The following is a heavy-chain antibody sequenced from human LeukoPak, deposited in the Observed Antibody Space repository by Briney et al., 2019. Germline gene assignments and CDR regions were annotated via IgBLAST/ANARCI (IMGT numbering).Heavy chain of an antibody. D-gene: IGHD3-3*01. CDR3: ARGYGDFWSGSYGD. Sequence: PSETLSLTCAVYGGSFSCYYWSWIRQPPGKGLEWIGEINHSGSTNYNPSLKSRVTISVDTSKNQFSLKLSSVTAADTAVYYCARGYGDFWSGSYGDWGQGTLVTVSS. V-gene: IGHV4-34*01. CDR1: GGSFSCYY. CDR2: INHSGST. J-gene: IGHJ4*02.